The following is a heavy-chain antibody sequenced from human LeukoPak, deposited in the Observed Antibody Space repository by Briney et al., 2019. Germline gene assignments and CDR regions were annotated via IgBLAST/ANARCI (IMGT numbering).Heavy chain of an antibody. J-gene: IGHJ1*01. Sequence: GGSLRLSCAASGFTFSSYAMHWVRQAPGKGLEWVAVISYDGSNKYYADSVKGRFTISRDNSKNTLYLQMNSLRAEDTAVYYCARGYYYDSSGYSPRYSQHWGQGTLVTVSS. CDR2: ISYDGSNK. V-gene: IGHV3-30-3*01. D-gene: IGHD3-22*01. CDR3: ARGYYYDSSGYSPRYSQH. CDR1: GFTFSSYA.